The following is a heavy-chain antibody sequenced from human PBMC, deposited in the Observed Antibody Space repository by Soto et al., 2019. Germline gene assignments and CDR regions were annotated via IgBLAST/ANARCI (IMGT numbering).Heavy chain of an antibody. CDR3: AKGRYSYDSSGHDY. J-gene: IGHJ4*02. Sequence: EVPLLESGGGLVQPGGSLRLSCAASGFAFSSHAMNWVRQAPGKGLEWVSGISGSGGRTYYADSVKGRFTISRDNSKNTLDLQMNSLRAEDTAVYYCAKGRYSYDSSGHDYWGLGTLVTVSS. V-gene: IGHV3-23*01. CDR1: GFAFSSHA. CDR2: ISGSGGRT. D-gene: IGHD3-22*01.